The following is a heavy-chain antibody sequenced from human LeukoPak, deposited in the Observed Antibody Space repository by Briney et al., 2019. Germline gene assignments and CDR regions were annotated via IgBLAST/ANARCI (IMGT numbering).Heavy chain of an antibody. D-gene: IGHD6-19*01. V-gene: IGHV5-51*07. J-gene: IGHJ4*02. CDR2: IYPDDSDT. CDR3: ARRPAGAAGLFFDY. CDR1: GYNFTTYW. Sequence: GESLKISCKASGYNFTTYWIAWVHQMPGKGLECMGIIYPDDSDTRYSPSFQGHVTISADKSINTAYLQWSSLKAPDTAMYYCARRPAGAAGLFFDYWGQGALVTVSS.